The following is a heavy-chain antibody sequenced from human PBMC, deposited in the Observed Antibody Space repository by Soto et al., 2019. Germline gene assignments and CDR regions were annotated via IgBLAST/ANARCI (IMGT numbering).Heavy chain of an antibody. V-gene: IGHV3-48*02. J-gene: IGHJ4*02. D-gene: IGHD2-21*02. CDR2: ISSTGDDI. Sequence: VQLMESGGGLVYPGASLRLSCETSGFSFRDHSMNWVRQAPRKGLQWVSYISSTGDDIHYADSVKGRFTVSRDNAKNALFLQMNSLRDDVSAIYYCARLPKGSVVTGWGQGTLVTVSS. CDR1: GFSFRDHS. CDR3: ARLPKGSVVTG.